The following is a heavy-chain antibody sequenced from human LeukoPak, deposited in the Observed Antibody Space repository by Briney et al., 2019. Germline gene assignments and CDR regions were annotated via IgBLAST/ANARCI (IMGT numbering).Heavy chain of an antibody. Sequence: GGSLRLSCAASGSTVGSNTMSWVRQAPGKGLEWVSIIYSGGSTSYADSVKGRFTISRDNSKNTLYPQMNSLRTEDTAVYYCARGGSYFDISGYYFYWGQGTLVTVSS. J-gene: IGHJ4*02. CDR3: ARGGSYFDISGYYFY. CDR2: IYSGGST. CDR1: GSTVGSNT. V-gene: IGHV3-66*01. D-gene: IGHD3-22*01.